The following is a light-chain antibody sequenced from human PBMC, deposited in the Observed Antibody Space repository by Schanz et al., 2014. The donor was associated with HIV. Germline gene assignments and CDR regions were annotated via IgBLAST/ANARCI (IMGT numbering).Light chain of an antibody. CDR2: GGPGGSVG. CDR3: GADHGRGSNFV. J-gene: IGLJ2*01. V-gene: IGLV9-49*01. Sequence: QLVLTQPPSTSASLGASVTLTCTLTSDYSNYKVDWYQQRPGKGPRFVMRGGPGGSVGSKGDGVPDRFSVLASGLVRFLIIYNIQEEDEGDYYCGADHGRGSNFVFGGGTKLTVL. CDR1: SDYSNYK.